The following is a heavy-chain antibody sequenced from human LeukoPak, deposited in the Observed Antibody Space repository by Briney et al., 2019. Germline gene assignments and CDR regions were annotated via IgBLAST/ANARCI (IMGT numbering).Heavy chain of an antibody. D-gene: IGHD3-16*02. Sequence: GGSLRLSCAASGFTVTTNYMGWVRQAPGKGLEWVSIIYSGGSTYYADSVKGRFTISRDNSKNTLFLQMNSLRADDTAVYYCTCYDYVWGSYRYFRYWGQGTLVTVSS. CDR2: IYSGGST. CDR3: TCYDYVWGSYRYFRY. CDR1: GFTVTTNY. J-gene: IGHJ4*02. V-gene: IGHV3-53*01.